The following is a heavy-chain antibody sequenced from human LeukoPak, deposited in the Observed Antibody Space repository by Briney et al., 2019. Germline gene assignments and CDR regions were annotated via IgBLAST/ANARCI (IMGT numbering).Heavy chain of an antibody. CDR3: AKEGRGTIFGRFDP. J-gene: IGHJ5*02. CDR1: GFTFSSYG. Sequence: PGGSLRLSWAASGFTFSSYGMHWVRQAPGKGLEWVAFIRYDGSNKYYADSVKGRFTISRDNSKNTLYLQMNSLRAEDTAVYYCAKEGRGTIFGRFDPWGQGTLVTVSS. CDR2: IRYDGSNK. D-gene: IGHD3-3*01. V-gene: IGHV3-30*02.